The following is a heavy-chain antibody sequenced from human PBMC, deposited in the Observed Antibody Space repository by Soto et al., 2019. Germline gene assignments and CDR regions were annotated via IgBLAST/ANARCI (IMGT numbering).Heavy chain of an antibody. V-gene: IGHV3-30*18. CDR3: AKDRSYSNYGQATENYYYYGMDV. J-gene: IGHJ6*02. Sequence: HPGGSLRLSCAASGFTFSSYGMHWVRQAPGKGLEWVAVISYDGSNKYYADSVKGRFTISRDNSKNTLYLQMNSLRAEDTAVYYCAKDRSYSNYGQATENYYYYGMDVWGQGTTVTVSS. CDR2: ISYDGSNK. CDR1: GFTFSSYG. D-gene: IGHD4-4*01.